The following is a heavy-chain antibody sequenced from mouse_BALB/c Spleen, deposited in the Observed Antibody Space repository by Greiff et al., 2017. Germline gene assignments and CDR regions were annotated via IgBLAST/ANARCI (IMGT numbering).Heavy chain of an antibody. V-gene: IGHV1-7*01. CDR2: INPSTGYT. CDR1: GYTFTSYW. Sequence: QVKLMESGAELAKPGASVKMSCKASGYTFTSYWMHWVKQRPGQGLEWIGYINPSTGYTEYNQKFKDKATLTADKSSSTAYMQLSSLTSEDSAVYYCARGGVPFYAMDYWGQGTSVTVSS. J-gene: IGHJ4*01. CDR3: ARGGVPFYAMDY.